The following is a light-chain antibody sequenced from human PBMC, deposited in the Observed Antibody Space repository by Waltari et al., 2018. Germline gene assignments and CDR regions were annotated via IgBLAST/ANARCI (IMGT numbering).Light chain of an antibody. J-gene: IGLJ2*01. CDR1: SPNIGAGYD. CDR3: QSYDSSLSGGV. Sequence: QSVLTQPPSVSGAPGPRVTISCTGSSPNIGAGYDVHWYQQLPGTAPKLLIYGNSNRPSGFPDRFSGSKSGTSASLAITGLQAEDEADYYCQSYDSSLSGGVFGGGTKLTVL. V-gene: IGLV1-40*01. CDR2: GNS.